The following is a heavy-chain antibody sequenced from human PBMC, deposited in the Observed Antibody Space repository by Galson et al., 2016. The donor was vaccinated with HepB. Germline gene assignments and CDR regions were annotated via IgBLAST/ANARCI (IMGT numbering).Heavy chain of an antibody. CDR1: GASASSHY. Sequence: SETLSLTCSVSGASASSHYWGWIRQPPGKGLEWIGSMYYSGSTNYNPSLKSRVTISVDTAKNQFSLALKSVTAADTAVYYCARHPLSGYYYYGLDVWGQGTTVTVSS. V-gene: IGHV4-39*01. CDR2: MYYSGST. D-gene: IGHD1-26*01. J-gene: IGHJ6*02. CDR3: ARHPLSGYYYYGLDV.